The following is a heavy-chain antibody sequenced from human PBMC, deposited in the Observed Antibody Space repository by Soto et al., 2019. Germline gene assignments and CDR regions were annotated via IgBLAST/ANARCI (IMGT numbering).Heavy chain of an antibody. CDR3: AANTKYSYGWDQAKTHDY. CDR2: IKQDGSEK. CDR1: GFTFSSYW. D-gene: IGHD5-18*01. J-gene: IGHJ4*02. V-gene: IGHV3-7*05. Sequence: TGGSLRLSCAASGFTFSSYWMSWVRQAPGKGLEWVANIKQDGSEKYYVDSVKGRFTISRDNAKNSLYLQMNSLRAEDTAVYYCAANTKYSYGWDQAKTHDYWGQGTLVTVSS.